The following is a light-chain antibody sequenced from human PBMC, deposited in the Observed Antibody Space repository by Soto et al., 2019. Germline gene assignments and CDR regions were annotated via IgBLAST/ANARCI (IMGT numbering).Light chain of an antibody. CDR3: QSYDSSLSGFYV. CDR2: GNS. CDR1: SSNIGAGYD. Sequence: QSVLTQPPSVSGAPGQRVTISCTGSSSNIGAGYDVHWYQQLPGTAPKLLIYGNSNRPSGVPDRFSGSKSGTSASLAITGRQAEDEAYYYCQSYDSSLSGFYVFGTGTKVTVL. J-gene: IGLJ1*01. V-gene: IGLV1-40*01.